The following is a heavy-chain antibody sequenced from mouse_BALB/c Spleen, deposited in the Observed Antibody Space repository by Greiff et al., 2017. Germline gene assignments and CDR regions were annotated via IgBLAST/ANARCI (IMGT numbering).Heavy chain of an antibody. D-gene: IGHD1-1*01. CDR1: GFTFSSYY. Sequence: EVKLMESGGGLVKLGGSLKLSCAASGFTFSSYYMSWVRQTPEKRLELVAAINSNGGSTYYPDTVKGRFTISRDNAKNTLYLQMSSLKSEDTALYYCAREGLLLRGFDYWGQGTTLTVSS. CDR2: INSNGGST. CDR3: AREGLLLRGFDY. V-gene: IGHV5-6-2*01. J-gene: IGHJ2*01.